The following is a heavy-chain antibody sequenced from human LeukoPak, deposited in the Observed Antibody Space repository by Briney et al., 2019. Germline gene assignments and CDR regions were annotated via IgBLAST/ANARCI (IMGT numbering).Heavy chain of an antibody. CDR3: AKVHYYGSGSYSY. CDR2: ISGSGGST. D-gene: IGHD3-10*01. Sequence: GGSLRLSCAASGFTFSSYWMSWVRQAPGKGLEWVSAISGSGGSTYYADSVKGRFTISRDNSKNTLYLQMNSLRAEDTAVYYCAKVHYYGSGSYSYWGQGTLVTVSS. V-gene: IGHV3-23*01. CDR1: GFTFSSYW. J-gene: IGHJ4*02.